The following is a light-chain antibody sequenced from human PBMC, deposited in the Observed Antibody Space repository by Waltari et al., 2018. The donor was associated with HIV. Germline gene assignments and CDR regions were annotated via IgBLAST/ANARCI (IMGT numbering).Light chain of an antibody. V-gene: IGLV2-23*02. CDR3: CSYGSSATFVV. CDR2: EVT. CDR1: SSDVGNYNL. J-gene: IGLJ2*01. Sequence: QSALTQPASMSGSPGQSITISCTETSSDVGNYNLVSWYQQYTGKAPKLLIYEVTKRPSGVSSRFSGSKSGNTASLTISDLQSEDEANYYCCSYGSSATFVVFGGGTRVTV.